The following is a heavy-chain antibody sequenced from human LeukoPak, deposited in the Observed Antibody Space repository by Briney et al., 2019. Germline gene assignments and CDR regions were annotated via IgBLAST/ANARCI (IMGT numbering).Heavy chain of an antibody. J-gene: IGHJ4*02. V-gene: IGHV3-23*01. CDR2: INNSGGAT. CDR3: AKDLSSGTGRGFDY. D-gene: IGHD3/OR15-3a*01. Sequence: GGSLRLSCAVSGSTFRNYGMSWVRQAPGKGLEWVSSINNSGGATYYAESVKGRFIIQRDNSKNTLYLQMNSLRAEDTALYYCAKDLSSGTGRGFDYWGQGTLVTVSS. CDR1: GSTFRNYG.